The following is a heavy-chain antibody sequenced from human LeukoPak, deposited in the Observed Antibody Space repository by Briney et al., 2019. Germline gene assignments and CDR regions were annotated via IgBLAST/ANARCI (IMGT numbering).Heavy chain of an antibody. V-gene: IGHV1-18*01. CDR2: ISAYNGNT. Sequence: ASVKVSCKASGYTFTSYGISWVRQAPGQGLEWMGWISAYNGNTNYAQKLQGRVTMTTDTSTSTAYMELRSLRSDDTAVYYCARDFSLRGATPRVEWFDPWGQGTLVTVSS. CDR1: GYTFTSYG. J-gene: IGHJ5*02. D-gene: IGHD1-26*01. CDR3: ARDFSLRGATPRVEWFDP.